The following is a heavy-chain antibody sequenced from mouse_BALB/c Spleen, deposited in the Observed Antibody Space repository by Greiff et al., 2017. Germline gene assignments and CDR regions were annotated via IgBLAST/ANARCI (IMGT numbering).Heavy chain of an antibody. CDR3: ATMVTY. CDR1: GFTFSSYG. V-gene: IGHV5-6*01. J-gene: IGHJ3*01. CDR2: ISSGGSYT. D-gene: IGHD2-2*01. Sequence: DVQLVESGGDLVKPGGSLKLSCAASGFTFSSYGMSWVRQTPDKRLEWVATISSGGSYTYYPDSVKGRFTISRDNAKNTLYLQMSSLKSEDTAMYYCATMVTYWGQGTLVTVSA.